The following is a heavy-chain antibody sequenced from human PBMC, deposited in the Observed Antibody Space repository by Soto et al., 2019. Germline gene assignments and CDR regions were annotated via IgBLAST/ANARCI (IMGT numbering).Heavy chain of an antibody. V-gene: IGHV4-61*01. CDR2: IYYSGST. CDR3: ARVGRYQLLSNNWFDP. J-gene: IGHJ5*02. CDR1: GGSVSSGSYD. Sequence: ASETLSLTCTVSGGSVSSGSYDWSWIRQPPXKGLEWIGYIYYSGSTNYNPSLKSRVTISVDTSKNQFSLKLSSVTAADTAVYYCARVGRYQLLSNNWFDPWGQGTLVTVSS. D-gene: IGHD2-2*01.